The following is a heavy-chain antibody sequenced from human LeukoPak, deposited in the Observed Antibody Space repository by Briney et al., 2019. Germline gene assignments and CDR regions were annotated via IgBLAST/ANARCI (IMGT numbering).Heavy chain of an antibody. J-gene: IGHJ4*02. V-gene: IGHV3-30*04. CDR1: GFALNNYA. CDR2: ISYDGNNK. CDR3: ARGPEKSLRYYFHY. Sequence: GGSLRLSCAASGFALNNYAIHWVRQAPGKGLEWVAVISYDGNNKYYTDSVQGRFTISRDNSKNTLYLQMISLRAEDTAVYYCARGPEKSLRYYFHYWGQGTLVTVSS.